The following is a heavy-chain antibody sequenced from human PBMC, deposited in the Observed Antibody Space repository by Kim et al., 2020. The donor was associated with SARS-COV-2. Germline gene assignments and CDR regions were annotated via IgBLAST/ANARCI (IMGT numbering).Heavy chain of an antibody. D-gene: IGHD2-15*01. Sequence: ASVKVSCKASGYTFTGYYMHWVRQAPGQGLEWMGWINPNSGGTNYAQKFQGRVTMTRDTSISTAYMELSRLRSDDTAVYYCARARCSGGSCYSELDYWGQGTLVTVSS. J-gene: IGHJ4*02. CDR2: INPNSGGT. V-gene: IGHV1-2*02. CDR3: ARARCSGGSCYSELDY. CDR1: GYTFTGYY.